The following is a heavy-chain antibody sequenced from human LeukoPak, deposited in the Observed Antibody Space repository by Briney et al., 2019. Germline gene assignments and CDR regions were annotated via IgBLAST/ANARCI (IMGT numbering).Heavy chain of an antibody. Sequence: SETLSLTCTVSGGSISSSSYYWGWIRQPPGKGLEWIGGIYYSGSTYYNPSLKSRVTISVDTSKNQFSLKLSSVTAADTAVYYCARHRIVVVPAATFDFWGQGTLVTVSS. CDR2: IYYSGST. CDR1: GGSISSSSYY. V-gene: IGHV4-39*01. D-gene: IGHD2-2*01. CDR3: ARHRIVVVPAATFDF. J-gene: IGHJ4*02.